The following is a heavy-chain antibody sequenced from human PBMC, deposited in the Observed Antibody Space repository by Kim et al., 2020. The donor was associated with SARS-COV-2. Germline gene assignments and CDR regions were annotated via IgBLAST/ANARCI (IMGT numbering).Heavy chain of an antibody. CDR3: AKDPHQPYGDYRYFDY. CDR2: IWYDGSNK. V-gene: IGHV3-33*06. Sequence: GGSLRLSCAASGFTFSSYGMHWVRQAPGKGLEWVAVIWYDGSNKYYADSVKGRFTISRDNSKNTLYLQMNSLRAEDTAVYYCAKDPHQPYGDYRYFDYWCQGTLVTVSS. J-gene: IGHJ4*02. D-gene: IGHD4-17*01. CDR1: GFTFSSYG.